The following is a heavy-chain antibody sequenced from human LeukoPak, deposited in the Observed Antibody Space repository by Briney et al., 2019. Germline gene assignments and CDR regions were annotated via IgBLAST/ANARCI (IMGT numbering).Heavy chain of an antibody. Sequence: ASVKVSCKASGYTLTGYYMHWVRQAPGQGLEWMGRRNPNSGGTNYAQKFQGRVTMTRDTSISTAYMELSRLRSDDTAVYYCARSGCDILTGYAARYMGVWGKG. D-gene: IGHD3-9*01. CDR2: RNPNSGGT. CDR1: GYTLTGYY. J-gene: IGHJ6*03. V-gene: IGHV1-2*06. CDR3: ARSGCDILTGYAARYMGV.